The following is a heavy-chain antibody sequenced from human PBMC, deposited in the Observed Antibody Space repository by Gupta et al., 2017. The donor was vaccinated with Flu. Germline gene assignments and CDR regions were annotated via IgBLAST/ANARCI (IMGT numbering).Heavy chain of an antibody. CDR3: ARARQWLSWFDP. Sequence: QVQLVESGGGVVKPGGSLRRSCLASGFTFSDYYVTWIRQAPGKGLEWVAYISGNNAYTNYAESVKGRFTVSRDNAKNSAYLQMDSLRVEDTATYFCARARQWLSWFDPWGQGTLVTVS. V-gene: IGHV3-11*05. CDR2: ISGNNAYT. J-gene: IGHJ5*02. CDR1: GFTFSDYY. D-gene: IGHD6-19*01.